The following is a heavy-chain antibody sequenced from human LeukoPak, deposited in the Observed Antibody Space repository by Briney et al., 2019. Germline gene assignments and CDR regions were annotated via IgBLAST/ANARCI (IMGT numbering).Heavy chain of an antibody. D-gene: IGHD3-22*01. CDR2: IYHSGST. CDR1: GGSISSGGYY. CDR3: ARKTYDSSGLIPHPGVFDV. J-gene: IGHJ3*01. Sequence: SQTLSLTCTVSGGSISSGGYYWSWIRQPPGKGLEWIGYIYHSGSTYYNPSLKSRVTISVDKSKTQFSLKLSSATAADTAVYYCARKTYDSSGLIPHPGVFDVWGQGTMVTVYS. V-gene: IGHV4-30-2*01.